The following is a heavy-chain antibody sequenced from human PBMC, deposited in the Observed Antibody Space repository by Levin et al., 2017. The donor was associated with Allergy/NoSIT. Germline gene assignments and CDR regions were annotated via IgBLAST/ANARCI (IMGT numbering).Heavy chain of an antibody. D-gene: IGHD3-10*01. Sequence: PGGSLRLSCAASGFTFSSYGMHWVRQAPGKGLEWVAVISDDGKNKYYGESVKGRFTISRDNSKKTLYLQMNSLRAEDTAMYYCAKPKLHWFGELPDWGQGTLVTVSS. CDR1: GFTFSSYG. J-gene: IGHJ4*02. CDR2: ISDDGKNK. CDR3: AKPKLHWFGELPD. V-gene: IGHV3-30*18.